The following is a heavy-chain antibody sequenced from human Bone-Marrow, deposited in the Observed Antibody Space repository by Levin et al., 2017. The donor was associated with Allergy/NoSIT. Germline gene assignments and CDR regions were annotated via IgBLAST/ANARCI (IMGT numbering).Heavy chain of an antibody. CDR2: INSYNGNT. J-gene: IGHJ3*01. CDR1: GYTFGNYG. D-gene: IGHD3-10*01. CDR3: ARSISGDALDV. V-gene: IGHV1-18*01. Sequence: GESLKISCKASGYTFGNYGITWVRQAPGQGLEWMGWINSYNGNTNYAQNLQGRVTLTTDTSTNKASMELRSLRSDDTAVYYCARSISGDALDVWGQGTVVTVSS.